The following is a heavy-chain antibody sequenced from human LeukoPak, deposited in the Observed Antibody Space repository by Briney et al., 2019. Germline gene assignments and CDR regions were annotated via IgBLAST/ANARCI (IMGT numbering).Heavy chain of an antibody. CDR1: GYSFSTHW. Sequence: ASVKVSCKASGYSFSTHWMHWVRQAPGQGLEWMGIINPSGGFTSYAQKLQGRVTVTRDMSTSTVYMELSNLRSEDTAVYYCASSRGGNSNWFDPWGQGTLVTVSS. J-gene: IGHJ5*02. CDR2: INPSGGFT. CDR3: ASSRGGNSNWFDP. V-gene: IGHV1-46*01. D-gene: IGHD4-23*01.